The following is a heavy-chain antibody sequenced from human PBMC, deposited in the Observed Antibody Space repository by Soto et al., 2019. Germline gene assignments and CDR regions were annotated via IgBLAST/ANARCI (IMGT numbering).Heavy chain of an antibody. CDR1: GGSISSGGSY. D-gene: IGHD3-9*01. CDR2: IYYSGST. Sequence: PSETLSLTCTVSGGSISSGGSYWSWIRQHPGKGLEWIGYIYYSGSTYYNPSLKSRVTISVDTSQNQFSLNLSSVTAADTAVYYCARLVGHPHFYYYMDVWGKGTTVTVSS. J-gene: IGHJ6*03. V-gene: IGHV4-31*03. CDR3: ARLVGHPHFYYYMDV.